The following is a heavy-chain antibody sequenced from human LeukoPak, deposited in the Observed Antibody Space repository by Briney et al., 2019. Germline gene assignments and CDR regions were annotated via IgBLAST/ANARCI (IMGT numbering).Heavy chain of an antibody. CDR3: AATVTTPYYYYGMDV. V-gene: IGHV4-59*01. Sequence: KSSETLSLTCTVSGGSISSYYWSWIRQPPGKGLEWIGYIYYSGSTNYNPSLKSRVTISVDTSTNQFSLKLSSVTAADTAVYYCAATVTTPYYYYGMDVWGQGTTVTVSS. CDR2: IYYSGST. CDR1: GGSISSYY. J-gene: IGHJ6*02. D-gene: IGHD4-17*01.